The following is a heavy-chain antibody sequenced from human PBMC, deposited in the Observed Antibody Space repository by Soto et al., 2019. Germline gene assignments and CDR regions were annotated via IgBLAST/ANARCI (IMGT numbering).Heavy chain of an antibody. Sequence: QVQLVQSGAEVKKPGASVKVSCTASGYTFTSYYMHWVRQAPGQGLEWMGIINPRGGSTRYAQKFQGRVTVTRDTSTSTVYMELSSLRSEDTAVYYGARGQSSLKGWFDPWGQGTLVTVAS. V-gene: IGHV1-46*01. J-gene: IGHJ5*02. CDR3: ARGQSSLKGWFDP. CDR2: INPRGGST. CDR1: GYTFTSYY. D-gene: IGHD2-15*01.